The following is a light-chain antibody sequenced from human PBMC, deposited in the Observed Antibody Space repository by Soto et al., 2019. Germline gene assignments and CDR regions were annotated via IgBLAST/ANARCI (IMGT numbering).Light chain of an antibody. Sequence: ESVLTQSPGTLSLTPGERATLYCRAIQSVSSSYLAWYQQKPGQAPRLLIYGASSRATGIPDRFSGSGSGTDFTLTISSLEPEDFAVYYCQQRSNWPPITFGQGTRREI. J-gene: IGKJ5*01. CDR2: GAS. V-gene: IGKV3D-20*02. CDR3: QQRSNWPPIT. CDR1: QSVSSSY.